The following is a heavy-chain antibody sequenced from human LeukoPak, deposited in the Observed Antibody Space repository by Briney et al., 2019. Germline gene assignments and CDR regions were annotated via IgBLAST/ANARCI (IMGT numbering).Heavy chain of an antibody. V-gene: IGHV4-31*03. CDR3: ARYSSGWSYSFDY. CDR1: GGSISSGGYY. J-gene: IGHJ4*02. D-gene: IGHD6-19*01. Sequence: SETLSLTCTVSGGSISSGGYYWNWIRQHPGKGLEWIGYTYYSGSTYYNPPLKSRVSISVDTSKNQFSLKLSSVTAAETAVYYCARYSSGWSYSFDYWGQGTLVTVSS. CDR2: TYYSGST.